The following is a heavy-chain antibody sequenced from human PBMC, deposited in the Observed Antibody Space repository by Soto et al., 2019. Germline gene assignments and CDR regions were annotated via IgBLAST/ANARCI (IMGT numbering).Heavy chain of an antibody. CDR1: GLTINSSS. D-gene: IGHD3-10*01. V-gene: IGHV1-58*01. J-gene: IGHJ6*02. Sequence: SSEDSGLTINSSSVLWLRQSRSQLLQWIGWIVVGSGNTNYAQKFQERVTITRDMSTSTAYMELSSLRSEDTAVYYCAAALFLWFGELFSLSTYGMDVWGQGPLVTGSS. CDR3: AAALFLWFGELFSLSTYGMDV. CDR2: IVVGSGNT.